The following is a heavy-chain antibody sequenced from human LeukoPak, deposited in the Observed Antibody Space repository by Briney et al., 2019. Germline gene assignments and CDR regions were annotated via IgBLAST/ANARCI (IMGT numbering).Heavy chain of an antibody. CDR2: INPNSGGT. J-gene: IGHJ4*02. CDR1: GYTLTGYY. V-gene: IGHV1-2*02. D-gene: IGHD4-17*01. CDR3: ARDFAHDYGDYNFDY. Sequence: ASVKVSCKASGYTLTGYYMHWVRQAPGQGLEWMGWINPNSGGTNYAQKFQGRVTMTRDTSISTAYMELSRLRSDDTAVYYCARDFAHDYGDYNFDYWGQGTLVTVSS.